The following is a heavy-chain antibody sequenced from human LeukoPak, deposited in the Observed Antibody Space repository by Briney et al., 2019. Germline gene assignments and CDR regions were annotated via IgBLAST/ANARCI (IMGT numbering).Heavy chain of an antibody. J-gene: IGHJ4*02. CDR1: GFTFSSYW. V-gene: IGHV3-7*01. CDR2: IKQDGSEK. D-gene: IGHD6-13*01. CDR3: ASHPAAGPIDY. Sequence: GGSLRLSCAASGFTFSSYWMSWVRQAPGKGLEWVANIKQDGSEKYYVDSVKGRFTISRDNAKNSLYLQMNSLRAEDTAVYYCASHPAAGPIDYWGQGTLVTVSS.